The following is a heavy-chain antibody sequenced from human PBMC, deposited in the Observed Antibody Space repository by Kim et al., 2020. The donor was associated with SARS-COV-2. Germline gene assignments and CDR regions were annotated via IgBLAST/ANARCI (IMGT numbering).Heavy chain of an antibody. J-gene: IGHJ3*02. CDR2: INPSGGST. Sequence: ASVKVSCKASGYTFTSYDMHWVRQAPGQGLEWMGIINPSGGSTSYAQKFQGRVTITRDTSTSTVYMELSSLRSEDTAVYYCARDNYPQLQWFGELTIGAFDIWGQGTLVTVSS. V-gene: IGHV1-46*01. D-gene: IGHD3-10*01. CDR3: ARDNYPQLQWFGELTIGAFDI. CDR1: GYTFTSYD.